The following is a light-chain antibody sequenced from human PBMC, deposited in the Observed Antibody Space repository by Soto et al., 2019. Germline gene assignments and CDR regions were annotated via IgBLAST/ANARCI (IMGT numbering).Light chain of an antibody. CDR3: QTWGTGLWV. CDR1: SGHSSYA. J-gene: IGLJ3*02. CDR2: LNSDGSH. Sequence: QPVLTQSPSASASLGASVKFTCTLSSGHSSYAIAWHQQQPEKGPRFLMKLNSDGSHSKGDGIPDRFSGSSSGAERYLTISSLQSEDEADYYCQTWGTGLWVFGGGTKLTVL. V-gene: IGLV4-69*02.